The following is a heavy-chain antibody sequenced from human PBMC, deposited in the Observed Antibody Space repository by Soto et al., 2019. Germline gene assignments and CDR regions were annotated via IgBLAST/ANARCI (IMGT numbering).Heavy chain of an antibody. CDR2: ISSSSSYI. J-gene: IGHJ6*02. CDR1: GFTFSSYS. V-gene: IGHV3-21*01. CDR3: ARSRGSIMITFGGYSTRGMDV. D-gene: IGHD3-16*01. Sequence: GGSLRLSGAASGFTFSSYSMNWVRQAPGKGLEWVSSISSSSSYIYYADSVKGRFTISRDNAKNSLYLQMNSLRAEDTAVYYCARSRGSIMITFGGYSTRGMDVWGQGTTVTVSS.